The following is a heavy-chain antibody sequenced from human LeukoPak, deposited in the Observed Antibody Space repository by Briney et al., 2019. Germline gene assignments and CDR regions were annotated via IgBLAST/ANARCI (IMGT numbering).Heavy chain of an antibody. V-gene: IGHV5-51*01. CDR3: ARALRAGQGDYVPVL. D-gene: IGHD4-17*01. CDR1: GYRFTNYW. Sequence: GESLKISCRASGYRFTNYWIGWVRQMPGKGLEWMTIIYPGDSETRYSPSFQGQVAISADKSIGTMYLQWSSLKASDTAMYYCARALRAGQGDYVPVLWGQGTLVIVSS. CDR2: IYPGDSET. J-gene: IGHJ4*02.